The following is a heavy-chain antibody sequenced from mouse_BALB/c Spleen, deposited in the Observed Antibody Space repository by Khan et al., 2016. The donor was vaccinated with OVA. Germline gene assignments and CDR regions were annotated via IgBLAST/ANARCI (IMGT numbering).Heavy chain of an antibody. D-gene: IGHD2-14*01. CDR3: VRGGYSGTMDY. CDR1: GYTFTTYG. V-gene: IGHV9-3-1*01. CDR2: INTYTGEP. J-gene: IGHJ4*01. Sequence: QIQLVQSGPELKKPGVTVKISCKASGYTFTTYGMNWVKQAPGKGLKWMGWINTYTGEPTYVDDFKGRFAFSLDTSASTAYLQMNNLKNEDTATYFCVRGGYSGTMDYWGQGTSVTVSS.